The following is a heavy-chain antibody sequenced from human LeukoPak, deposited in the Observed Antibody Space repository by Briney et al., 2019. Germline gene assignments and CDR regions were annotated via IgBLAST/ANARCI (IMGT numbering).Heavy chain of an antibody. CDR3: ARGQVDIVATGHEDFDY. V-gene: IGHV3-30-3*01. Sequence: GGSLRLSCAASGFTFSSYAMHWVRQAPGKGLEWVAVISYDGSNKYYADSVKGRFTISRDNSKNTLYLQMNSLRAEDTAVYYCARGQVDIVATGHEDFDYWGQGTLVTVSS. D-gene: IGHD5-12*01. CDR1: GFTFSSYA. CDR2: ISYDGSNK. J-gene: IGHJ4*02.